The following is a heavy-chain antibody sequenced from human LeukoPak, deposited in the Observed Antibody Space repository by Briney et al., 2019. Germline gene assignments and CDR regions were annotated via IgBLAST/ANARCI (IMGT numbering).Heavy chain of an antibody. CDR3: ARGLRTRGWGY. Sequence: PSETLSLTCAVYGGSFSGYYWSWIRQPPGKGLEWIGEINHSGSTNYNPSLKSRVTISVDTSKNQFSLKLSSVTAADTAVYYCARGLRTRGWGYWGQGTLVTVSS. V-gene: IGHV4-34*01. D-gene: IGHD6-19*01. CDR2: INHSGST. CDR1: GGSFSGYY. J-gene: IGHJ4*02.